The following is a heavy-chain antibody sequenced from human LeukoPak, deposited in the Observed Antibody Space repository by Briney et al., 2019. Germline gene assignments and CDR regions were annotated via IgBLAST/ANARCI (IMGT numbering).Heavy chain of an antibody. D-gene: IGHD3-10*01. CDR1: GGSISSYY. J-gene: IGHJ4*02. CDR2: IYYSGST. CDR3: ARHTYYYGSGSLSHFDY. Sequence: SETLSLTCTVSGGSISSYYWSWIRQPPGKGLEWIGYIYYSGSTNYNSSLKSRVTISVDTSKNQFSLKLSSVTAADTAVYYCARHTYYYGSGSLSHFDYWGQGTLVTVSP. V-gene: IGHV4-59*08.